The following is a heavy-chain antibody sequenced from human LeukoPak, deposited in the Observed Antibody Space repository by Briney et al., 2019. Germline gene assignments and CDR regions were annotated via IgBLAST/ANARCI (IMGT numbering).Heavy chain of an antibody. V-gene: IGHV1-69*05. Sequence: GASVKVSCKASGGTFSSYAISWVRQAPGQGREGMGGIIPIFDTANYAQKFQGRGTITTDESTSTVYMELNGLRSEDPAVYYCARGVVGPYYYDSPTEGTYYFDYWGQGTLVTVSS. D-gene: IGHD3-22*01. CDR1: GGTFSSYA. CDR3: ARGVVGPYYYDSPTEGTYYFDY. CDR2: IIPIFDTA. J-gene: IGHJ4*02.